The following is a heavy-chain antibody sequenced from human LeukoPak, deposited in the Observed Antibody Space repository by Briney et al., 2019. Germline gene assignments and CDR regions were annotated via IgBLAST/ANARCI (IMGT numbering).Heavy chain of an antibody. J-gene: IGHJ3*02. CDR2: IYYSGST. D-gene: IGHD3-9*01. V-gene: IGHV4-59*08. CDR3: ARTARYFDWLGNAFDI. CDR1: GGSISSYY. Sequence: PSETLSLTCTVSGGSISSYYWSWIRQPPGKGLEWIGYIYYSGSTNYNPSLKSRVTISVDTSKNQFSLKLSSVTAADTAVYYCARTARYFDWLGNAFDIWGQGTMVTVSS.